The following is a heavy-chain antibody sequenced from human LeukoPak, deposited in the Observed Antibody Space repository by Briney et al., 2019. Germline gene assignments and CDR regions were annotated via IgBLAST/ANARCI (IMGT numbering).Heavy chain of an antibody. V-gene: IGHV4-31*03. D-gene: IGHD3-10*01. J-gene: IGHJ3*02. CDR1: GGSISSGGYY. CDR3: ARGMILWFGEFDAFDI. Sequence: SQTLSLTCTVSGGSISSGGYYWSWIRQHPGKGLEWIGYIYYSGSTYYNPSLKSRVTISVDTSKNQFSLKLSSVTAADTAVYYCARGMILWFGEFDAFDIWGQGTMVTVSS. CDR2: IYYSGST.